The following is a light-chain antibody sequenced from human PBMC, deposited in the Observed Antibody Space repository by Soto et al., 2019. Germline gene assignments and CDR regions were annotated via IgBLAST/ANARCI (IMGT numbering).Light chain of an antibody. V-gene: IGKV1-5*03. Sequence: DIQMTQSPSTLSASVGDRGTITCRASQSISSWLAWYQQKPGKAPKLLIYKASSLESGVPSRFSGSGSGTEFTLTISSLRPDEVATYYCQQYNSYPTVGGGTKVVIK. CDR2: KAS. J-gene: IGKJ4*01. CDR1: QSISSW. CDR3: QQYNSYPT.